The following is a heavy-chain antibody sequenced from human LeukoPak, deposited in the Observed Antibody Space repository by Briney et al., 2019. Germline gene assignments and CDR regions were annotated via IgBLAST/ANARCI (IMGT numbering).Heavy chain of an antibody. CDR1: GYTFTNYG. CDR2: ISAYNGNP. CDR3: ARDYSKRELNYFYFMDV. V-gene: IGHV1-18*01. D-gene: IGHD4-11*01. J-gene: IGHJ6*03. Sequence: EALVKVSCKASGYTFTNYGISWVRQAPGQGLEWMGWISAYNGNPNYAQRLQGRVTMTTDTSTTTAYMELRSLRSDDTAVYYCARDYSKRELNYFYFMDVWGKGTTVTVSS.